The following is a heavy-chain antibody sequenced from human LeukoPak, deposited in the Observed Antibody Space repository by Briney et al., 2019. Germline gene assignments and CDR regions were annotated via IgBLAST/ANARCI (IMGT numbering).Heavy chain of an antibody. Sequence: PGGSLRLSCAASGFTFSSYWMSWVRQAPGKGLEWVANIKQDGSEKYYVDSVKGRFTISRDNAKNSLYLQMNSLRAEDTAAYYCARLPFRQWLDYWGQGTLVTVSS. D-gene: IGHD3-22*01. CDR3: ARLPFRQWLDY. CDR1: GFTFSSYW. J-gene: IGHJ4*02. V-gene: IGHV3-7*01. CDR2: IKQDGSEK.